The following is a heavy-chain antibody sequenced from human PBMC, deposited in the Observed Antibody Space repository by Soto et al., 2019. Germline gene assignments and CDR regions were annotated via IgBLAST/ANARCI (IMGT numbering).Heavy chain of an antibody. Sequence: PGGSLRLSCAVSGSSVSSKYMSWVRQAAGKGLEWVSVIYAGSITFYADSVKGRFTISRDDSKNSLYLQMNSLRAEDTAVYYCARIPYDNSGTIFDYWGQGTQVTVSS. CDR2: IYAGSIT. D-gene: IGHD3-22*01. CDR1: GSSVSSKY. J-gene: IGHJ4*02. V-gene: IGHV3-53*01. CDR3: ARIPYDNSGTIFDY.